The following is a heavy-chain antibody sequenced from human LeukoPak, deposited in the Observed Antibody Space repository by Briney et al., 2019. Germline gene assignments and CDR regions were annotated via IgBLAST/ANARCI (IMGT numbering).Heavy chain of an antibody. J-gene: IGHJ4*02. V-gene: IGHV4-59*08. Sequence: SETLSLTCTASGDSINSYYWSWIRQPPGKGLEWIGYIYYSGSTKYNPSIKSRVTISVDTSKNQFSLKLSSVTAADTAVYYCASTYAYITMITGLHWGQGTLVTVSS. CDR2: IYYSGST. D-gene: IGHD3-22*01. CDR1: GDSINSYY. CDR3: ASTYAYITMITGLH.